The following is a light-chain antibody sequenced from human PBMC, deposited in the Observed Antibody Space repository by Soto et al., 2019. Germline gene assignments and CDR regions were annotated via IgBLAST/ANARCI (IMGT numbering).Light chain of an antibody. CDR3: QKYHSAPRT. CDR2: DAS. CDR1: QSVSSY. V-gene: IGKV3-11*01. J-gene: IGKJ1*01. Sequence: EILLTQSPATLSLSPGERATLSCRASQSVSSYLAWYQQKPGQAPRLLIYDASNRATGIPARFSGSGSGTDFTLTISSLQPEDIATYYCQKYHSAPRTFGQGTKVDIK.